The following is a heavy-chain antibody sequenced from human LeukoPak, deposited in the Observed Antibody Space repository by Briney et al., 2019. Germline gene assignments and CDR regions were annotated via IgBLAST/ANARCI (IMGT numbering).Heavy chain of an antibody. V-gene: IGHV4-59*01. CDR2: IYYSGST. Sequence: SETLSLTCTVSGGSISSYYWSWIRQPPGKGLEWIGYIYYSGSTNYNPSLKSRVTISVDTSKNQFSLKLSSVTAADTAVYYCARVRGYYLFDYWGQGTLVTVSS. J-gene: IGHJ4*02. D-gene: IGHD3-22*01. CDR1: GGSISSYY. CDR3: ARVRGYYLFDY.